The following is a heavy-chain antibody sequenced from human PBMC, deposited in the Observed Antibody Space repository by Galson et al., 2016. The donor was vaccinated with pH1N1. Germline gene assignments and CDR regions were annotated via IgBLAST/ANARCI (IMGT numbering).Heavy chain of an antibody. CDR3: ARKGTGWPLDY. V-gene: IGHV1-18*01. D-gene: IGHD7-27*01. J-gene: IGHJ4*02. CDR2: ISGNNGDS. CDR1: GFTFTTYG. Sequence: SVKVSCKASGFTFTTYGFTWVRQAPGQGLEWMGGISGNNGDSHYAQKVKGRVTVTIDTSTSTAYLEVRGLTSDDTAVYYCARKGTGWPLDYWGQGTLVTVSS.